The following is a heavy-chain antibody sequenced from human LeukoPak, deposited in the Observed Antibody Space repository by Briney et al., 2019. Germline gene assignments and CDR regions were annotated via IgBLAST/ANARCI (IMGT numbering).Heavy chain of an antibody. CDR2: ISSSSSYI. V-gene: IGHV3-21*01. CDR3: ALDYYDSSGYCKN. D-gene: IGHD3-22*01. CDR1: GFTFSSYS. J-gene: IGHJ3*01. Sequence: GGSLRLSCAASGFTFSSYSMHWVRQAPGKGLEWVSSISSSSSYIYYADSVKGRFTISRDNAKNSLYLQMNSLRAEDTAVYYCALDYYDSSGYCKNWGQGTMVSVFS.